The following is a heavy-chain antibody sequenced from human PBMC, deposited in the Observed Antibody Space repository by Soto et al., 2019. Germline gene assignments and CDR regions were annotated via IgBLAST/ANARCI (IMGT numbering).Heavy chain of an antibody. CDR2: IKSKTDGGTT. D-gene: IGHD5-12*01. V-gene: IGHV3-15*07. Sequence: GGSLRLSCAASGFTFSNAWMNWVRQAPGKGLEWVGRIKSKTDGGTTDYAAPVKGRFTISRDDSKNTLYLQMNSLKTEDTAVYYCTTDQVGGYDWGSQGYGMDVWGQGTTVTVSS. CDR1: GFTFSNAW. CDR3: TTDQVGGYDWGSQGYGMDV. J-gene: IGHJ6*02.